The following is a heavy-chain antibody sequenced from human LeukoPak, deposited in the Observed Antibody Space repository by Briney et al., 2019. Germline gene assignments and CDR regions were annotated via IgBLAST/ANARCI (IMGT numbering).Heavy chain of an antibody. Sequence: SETLSLTCAVYGGSFSGYYWSWIRQPPGKGLEWIGEINHSGSTNYNPSLKSRATISVDTSKNQFSLKLSSVTAADTAVYYCARGSRGMIVGSGMDVWGQGTTESVSS. CDR3: ARGSRGMIVGSGMDV. D-gene: IGHD3-22*01. CDR2: INHSGST. V-gene: IGHV4-34*01. CDR1: GGSFSGYY. J-gene: IGHJ6*02.